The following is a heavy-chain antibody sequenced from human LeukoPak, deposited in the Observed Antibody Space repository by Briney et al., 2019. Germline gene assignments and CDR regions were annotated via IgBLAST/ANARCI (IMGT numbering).Heavy chain of an antibody. CDR1: GGSFSGYY. D-gene: IGHD6-13*01. CDR2: INHSGST. CDR3: ARSGRIAAVLGY. V-gene: IGHV4-34*01. Sequence: PSETLSLTCAVYGGSFSGYYWSWIRQPPGKGLEWIGEINHSGSTNYNPSLKSRVTISVDTSKSQFSLKLSSVTAADTAVYYCARSGRIAAVLGYWGQGTLVTVSS. J-gene: IGHJ4*02.